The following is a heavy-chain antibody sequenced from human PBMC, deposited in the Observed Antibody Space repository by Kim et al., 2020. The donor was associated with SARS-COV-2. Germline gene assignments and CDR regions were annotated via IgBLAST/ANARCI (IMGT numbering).Heavy chain of an antibody. Sequence: SETLSLTCSVSGGSIRDHFWSWIRQSPGKGLEWIGYIYSSGSTTYKSSLKNRVTILVDTSKNQFSLKLNSVTAADTAVYYCARGGWLKTNWFDPWGQGILVSVSS. CDR3: ARGGWLKTNWFDP. J-gene: IGHJ5*02. V-gene: IGHV4-59*11. D-gene: IGHD5-12*01. CDR1: GGSIRDHF. CDR2: IYSSGST.